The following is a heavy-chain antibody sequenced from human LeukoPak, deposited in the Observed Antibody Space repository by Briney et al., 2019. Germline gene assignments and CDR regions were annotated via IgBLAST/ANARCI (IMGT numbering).Heavy chain of an antibody. Sequence: SVKVSCKASGGTFSSYAISWVRQAPGQGLEWMGGIIPIFGTANYAQKFQGRVTITADESTSTAYMELSSLRSEDTAVYYCARVGTGTTSSAFDIWGQGTMVTVSS. CDR1: GGTFSSYA. D-gene: IGHD1-1*01. V-gene: IGHV1-69*13. CDR3: ARVGTGTTSSAFDI. CDR2: IIPIFGTA. J-gene: IGHJ3*02.